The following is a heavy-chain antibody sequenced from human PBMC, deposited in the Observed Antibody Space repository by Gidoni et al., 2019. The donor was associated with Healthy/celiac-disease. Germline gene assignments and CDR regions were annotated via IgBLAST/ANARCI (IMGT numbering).Heavy chain of an antibody. D-gene: IGHD4-4*01. Sequence: EVQLVESGGGLVKPGGSLRLSCAASGFTFSSYSMNWVRQAPGKGLEWVSSISSSSSYIYYADSVKGRFTISRDNAKNSLYLQMNSLRAEDTAVYYCARDGYSNYEFSSYYYGMDVWGQGTTVTVSS. CDR3: ARDGYSNYEFSSYYYGMDV. J-gene: IGHJ6*02. V-gene: IGHV3-21*01. CDR2: ISSSSSYI. CDR1: GFTFSSYS.